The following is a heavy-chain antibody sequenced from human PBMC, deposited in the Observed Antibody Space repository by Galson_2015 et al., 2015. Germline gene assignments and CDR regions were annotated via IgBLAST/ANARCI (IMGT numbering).Heavy chain of an antibody. J-gene: IGHJ5*02. Sequence: PALVKPTQTLTLTCTFSGFSLSTSGMRVSWIRQPPGKALEWLARIDWDDDKFYSTSLKTRLTISKDTSKNQVVLTMTNMDPVDTATYYCARSDSGSDYWFDPWGQGTLVTVSS. D-gene: IGHD5-12*01. CDR3: ARSDSGSDYWFDP. V-gene: IGHV2-70*04. CDR1: GFSLSTSGMR. CDR2: IDWDDDK.